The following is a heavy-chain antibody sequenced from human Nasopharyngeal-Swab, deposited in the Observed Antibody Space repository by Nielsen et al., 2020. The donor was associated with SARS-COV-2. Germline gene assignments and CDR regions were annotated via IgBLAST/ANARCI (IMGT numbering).Heavy chain of an antibody. V-gene: IGHV3-7*01. Sequence: GESLKISCAASGFTFSSYWMSWVRQAPGKGLEWVANIKQDGSEKYYVDSVKGRFTISRDNAKNSLYLQMNSLRAEGTAVYYCARDEYYYDSSGLKYYYYYYMDVWGKGTTVTVSS. CDR2: IKQDGSEK. J-gene: IGHJ6*03. D-gene: IGHD3-22*01. CDR3: ARDEYYYDSSGLKYYYYYYMDV. CDR1: GFTFSSYW.